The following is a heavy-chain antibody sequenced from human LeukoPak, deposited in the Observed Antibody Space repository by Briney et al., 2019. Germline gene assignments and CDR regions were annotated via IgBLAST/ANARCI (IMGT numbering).Heavy chain of an antibody. CDR1: GYTFTGYY. Sequence: ASVKVSCKASGYTFTGYYMHWVRQAPGQGLEWMGWINPNSGGTNNAQKFQGRVTMTRDTSISTAYMELSRLRSDDTAVYYCARDERYDSSGYPFDYWGQGTLVTVSS. CDR3: ARDERYDSSGYPFDY. V-gene: IGHV1-2*02. J-gene: IGHJ4*02. D-gene: IGHD3-22*01. CDR2: INPNSGGT.